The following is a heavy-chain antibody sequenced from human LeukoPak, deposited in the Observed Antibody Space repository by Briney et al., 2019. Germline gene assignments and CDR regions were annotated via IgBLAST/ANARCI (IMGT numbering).Heavy chain of an antibody. V-gene: IGHV4-59*01. J-gene: IGHJ6*03. CDR2: IYYSGST. CDR3: ARSVEGYCSGGSCYSYYYMDV. Sequence: PSETLSLTCTVSGGSISSYYWSWIRQPPGKGLEWIGYIYYSGSTNYNPSLKSRVTISVDTSKNQFSLKLSSVTAADTAVYYCARSVEGYCSGGSCYSYYYMDVWGKGTTVTVSS. D-gene: IGHD2-15*01. CDR1: GGSISSYY.